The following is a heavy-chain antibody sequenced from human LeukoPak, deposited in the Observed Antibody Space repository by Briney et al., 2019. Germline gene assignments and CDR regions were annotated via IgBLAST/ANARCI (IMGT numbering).Heavy chain of an antibody. CDR1: GFTFSSYA. D-gene: IGHD3-10*01. CDR2: ISGSGCST. CDR3: ARELYPGEEGSDAFDI. Sequence: GGSLRLSCAASGFTFSSYAMSWVPQARGTALEWVTAISGSGCSTYYADSVRRRFTIPRDNSKNTLYLQMNSRRAEDTAVYLCARELYPGEEGSDAFDIWGRGTMVTVSS. J-gene: IGHJ3*02. V-gene: IGHV3-23*01.